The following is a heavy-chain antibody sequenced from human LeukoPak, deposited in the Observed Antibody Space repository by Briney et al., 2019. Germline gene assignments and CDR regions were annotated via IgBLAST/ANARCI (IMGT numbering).Heavy chain of an antibody. J-gene: IGHJ4*02. CDR2: IYYSGST. V-gene: IGHV4-59*08. CDR1: GGSISSYY. Sequence: TSETLSLTCTVSGGSISSYYWSWIRQPPGKGLEWIGYIYYSGSTNYNPSLKSRVTISVDTSKNQFSLKLSSVTAADTAVYYSARHGYGDSPFDYWGQGTLVTVSS. CDR3: ARHGYGDSPFDY. D-gene: IGHD4-17*01.